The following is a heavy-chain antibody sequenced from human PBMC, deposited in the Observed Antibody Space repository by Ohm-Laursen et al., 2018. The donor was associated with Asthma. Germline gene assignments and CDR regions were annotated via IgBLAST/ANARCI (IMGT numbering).Heavy chain of an antibody. J-gene: IGHJ6*02. CDR3: ARENGSSSFGYYYYYGMDV. CDR2: VNPNGGAT. V-gene: IGHV1-46*01. D-gene: IGHD6-13*01. Sequence: GSSVKVSCKASGYTFTSYSVHWVRQAPGQGLEWMGIVNPNGGATTYAPKFQGRVTLTRDTSTSTVYMELSSLISEDTAVYYCARENGSSSFGYYYYYGMDVWGQGTTVTVSS. CDR1: GYTFTSYS.